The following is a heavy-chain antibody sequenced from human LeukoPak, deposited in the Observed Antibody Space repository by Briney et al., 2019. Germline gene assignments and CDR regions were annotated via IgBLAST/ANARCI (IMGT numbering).Heavy chain of an antibody. CDR3: TRVEETATTAAIIRKYSYYYYYMDV. CDR2: IKQDGSEK. V-gene: IGHV3-7*01. Sequence: GGSLRLSCAASEFSVGSNYMTWVRQAPGKGLEWVANIKQDGSEKHYVDSVKGRFTISRDNAKNSLYLQMSSLRAEDTAVYYCTRVEETATTAAIIRKYSYYYYYMDVWGKGNTVTVSS. CDR1: EFSVGSNY. D-gene: IGHD4-11*01. J-gene: IGHJ6*03.